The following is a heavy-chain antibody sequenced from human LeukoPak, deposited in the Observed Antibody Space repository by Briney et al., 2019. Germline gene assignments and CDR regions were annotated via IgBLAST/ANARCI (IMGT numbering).Heavy chain of an antibody. Sequence: PSETLSLTCTVSGGSFSSSSYYWGWIRQPPGKGLEWIGSIYYSGSTYYNPSLKSRVTISVDTSKNQFSLKLSSVTAADTAVYYCARHVGGWFDPWGQGTLVTVSS. CDR3: ARHVGGWFDP. J-gene: IGHJ5*02. V-gene: IGHV4-39*01. CDR1: GGSFSSSSYY. CDR2: IYYSGST.